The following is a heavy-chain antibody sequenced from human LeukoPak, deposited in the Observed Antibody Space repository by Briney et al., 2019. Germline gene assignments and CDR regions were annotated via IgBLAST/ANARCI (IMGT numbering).Heavy chain of an antibody. CDR1: GFTFSSYG. CDR3: TKEGAVTGSMWFDH. CDR2: ISSDGRTA. J-gene: IGHJ5*02. V-gene: IGHV3-30*18. D-gene: IGHD6-19*01. Sequence: GGSLRLSCAASGFTFSSYGIHWVRQAPGKGLEWVAVISSDGRTAYYADSVKGRFTISRDNSKSTMYVQMNSLRTEDTAVYYCTKEGAVTGSMWFDHWGQGTLVTVSS.